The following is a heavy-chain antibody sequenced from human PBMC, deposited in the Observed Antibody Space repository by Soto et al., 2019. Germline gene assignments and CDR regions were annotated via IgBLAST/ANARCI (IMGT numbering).Heavy chain of an antibody. D-gene: IGHD4-17*01. Sequence: PSETLSLTCAVYGGSFSGYYWTWIRQPPGTGLEWIGEINHSGSPYNNPSLKSRVTISADTSKNQFSLKLTSVTAADTAVYYCARGSTTEKVDSWGQGTLVTVSS. V-gene: IGHV4-34*09. CDR1: GGSFSGYY. CDR2: INHSGSP. CDR3: ARGSTTEKVDS. J-gene: IGHJ4*02.